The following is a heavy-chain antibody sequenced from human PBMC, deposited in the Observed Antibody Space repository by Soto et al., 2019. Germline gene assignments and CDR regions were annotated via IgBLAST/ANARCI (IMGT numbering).Heavy chain of an antibody. V-gene: IGHV4-59*01. CDR1: GGSISSYY. D-gene: IGHD3-10*01. J-gene: IGHJ3*02. Sequence: QVQLQESGPGLVKPSETLSLTCTVSGGSISSYYWSWIRQPPGKGLEWIGYIYYSGSTHYNPSRLSRVTISLETSKNQFSLKVSSVTAADTAVYYCARRYGSAFDIWGQGTMVTVSS. CDR3: ARRYGSAFDI. CDR2: IYYSGST.